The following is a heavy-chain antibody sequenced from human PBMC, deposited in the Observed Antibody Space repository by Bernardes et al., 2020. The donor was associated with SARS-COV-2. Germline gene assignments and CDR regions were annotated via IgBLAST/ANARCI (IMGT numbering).Heavy chain of an antibody. Sequence: SQNVSGTGTVSTGSFSAYYWSWLRPPPGNGLEWIGHVLDSGTTNYNTSLRSRVTISLDGSKTQFSLNLRSVTGADTATYYCARDRSSSWTPRYVDFWGQGLLVTVSS. D-gene: IGHD2-2*01. CDR3: ARDRSSSWTPRYVDF. CDR2: VLDSGTT. J-gene: IGHJ1*01. CDR1: TGSFSAYY. V-gene: IGHV4-59*01.